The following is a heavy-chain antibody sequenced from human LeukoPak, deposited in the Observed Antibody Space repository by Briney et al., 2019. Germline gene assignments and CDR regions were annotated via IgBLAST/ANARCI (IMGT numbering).Heavy chain of an antibody. CDR3: ARNTENQVLFFD. Sequence: GGSLRLSCAASGFTFSSYAMSWVRQAPGKGLEWVSAISGSGGSTYYADSVKGRFTISRDNTKNSLDLQMNFLRVEDTAVYYCARNTENQVLFFDWGQGNLVTVSS. V-gene: IGHV3-23*01. D-gene: IGHD2-21*01. J-gene: IGHJ4*02. CDR2: ISGSGGST. CDR1: GFTFSSYA.